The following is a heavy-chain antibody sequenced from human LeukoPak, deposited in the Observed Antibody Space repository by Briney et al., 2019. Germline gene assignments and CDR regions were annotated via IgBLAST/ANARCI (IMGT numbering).Heavy chain of an antibody. Sequence: GGSLRLPCAASGFTFSSYSMNWVRQAPGKGLEWVSSISGSSTNIYYADSVKGRFTISRDNAKNSLYLQVNSLRAEDTAVYYCARTKGDGRYKWNYFDYWGQGTLVTVSS. J-gene: IGHJ4*02. D-gene: IGHD1-20*01. CDR3: ARTKGDGRYKWNYFDY. V-gene: IGHV3-21*01. CDR2: ISGSSTNI. CDR1: GFTFSSYS.